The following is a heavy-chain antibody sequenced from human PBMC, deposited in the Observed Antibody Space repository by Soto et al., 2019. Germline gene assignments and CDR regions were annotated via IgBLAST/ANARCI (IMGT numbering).Heavy chain of an antibody. Sequence: SETLSLTCTVSGGSISSGGYYWSWIRQHPGKGLEWIGYINHSGSTYYNPSLKSRVTISADTSKNQFSLKLSSVTAADTAVYYCARSVQWQGYWYFDLWGRGTLVTVSS. D-gene: IGHD6-19*01. V-gene: IGHV4-31*03. J-gene: IGHJ2*01. CDR2: INHSGST. CDR1: GGSISSGGYY. CDR3: ARSVQWQGYWYFDL.